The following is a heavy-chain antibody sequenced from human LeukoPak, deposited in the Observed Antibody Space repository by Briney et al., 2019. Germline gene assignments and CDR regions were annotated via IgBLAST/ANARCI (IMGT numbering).Heavy chain of an antibody. D-gene: IGHD6-6*01. CDR3: ARDRGIAARPAQWYYYYYMDV. V-gene: IGHV3-30*04. CDR2: ISYDGSNK. Sequence: YPGGSLRLSCAASGFTFSSYAMHWVRQAPGKGLEWVAVISYDGSNKYYADSVKGRFTISRDNSKNTLYLQMNSLRAEDTAVYYCARDRGIAARPAQWYYYYYMDVWGKGTTVTVSS. CDR1: GFTFSSYA. J-gene: IGHJ6*03.